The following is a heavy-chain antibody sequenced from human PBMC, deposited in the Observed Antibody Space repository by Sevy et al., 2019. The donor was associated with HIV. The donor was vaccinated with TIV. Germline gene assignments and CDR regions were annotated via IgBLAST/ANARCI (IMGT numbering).Heavy chain of an antibody. Sequence: GGSLRLSCAASGFTFSSYGMHWVRQAPGKGLEWVAVISYDGSNKYYADSVKGRFTSSRDNSKNTLYLQMNSLRAEDTAVYYCAKWGLAAAGQPDAFDIWGQGTMVTVSS. D-gene: IGHD6-13*01. CDR2: ISYDGSNK. J-gene: IGHJ3*02. CDR3: AKWGLAAAGQPDAFDI. CDR1: GFTFSSYG. V-gene: IGHV3-30*18.